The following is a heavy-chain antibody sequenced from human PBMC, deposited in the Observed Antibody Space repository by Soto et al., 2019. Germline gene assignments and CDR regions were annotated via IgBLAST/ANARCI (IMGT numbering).Heavy chain of an antibody. D-gene: IGHD5-18*01. CDR1: GFTFSSYG. J-gene: IGHJ4*02. V-gene: IGHV3-30*18. Sequence: QVQLVESGGGVVQPGRSLSLSCAASGFTFSSYGMHWVRQAPGKGLEWVAVISYDGSNKYYADSVKGRFTISRDNSKNTLYLQMNSLRAEDTAVYYCAKDPDYSYNYFDYWGQGTLVTVSS. CDR3: AKDPDYSYNYFDY. CDR2: ISYDGSNK.